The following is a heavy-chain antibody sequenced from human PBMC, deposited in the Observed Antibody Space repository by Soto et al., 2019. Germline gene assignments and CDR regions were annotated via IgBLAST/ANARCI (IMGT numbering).Heavy chain of an antibody. CDR2: IYPGDSDT. CDR1: GYSFTSYW. J-gene: IGHJ3*02. V-gene: IGHV5-51*01. D-gene: IGHD3-22*01. CDR3: ARPRGGAYYYDSSGYGAFDI. Sequence: PGESLKISFKGSGYSFTSYWIGWVRQMPGKGLEWMGIIYPGDSDTRYSPSFQGQVTISAVKSISTAYLQWSSLKASDTAMYYCARPRGGAYYYDSSGYGAFDIWGQGTMVTVSS.